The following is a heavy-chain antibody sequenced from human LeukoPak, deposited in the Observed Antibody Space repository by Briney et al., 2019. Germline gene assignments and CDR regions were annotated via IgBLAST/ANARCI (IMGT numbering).Heavy chain of an antibody. CDR2: INPNSGGT. CDR3: ARGRRAGDAFDI. V-gene: IGHV1-2*02. CDR1: GYTFTGYY. J-gene: IGHJ3*02. Sequence: SVTVSCKASGYTFTGYYMHWVRQAPGQGLEWMGWINPNSGGTNYAQKFQGRVTITRDTSISTAYMELSRLRSDDTAVYYCARGRRAGDAFDIWGQGTMVTVSS.